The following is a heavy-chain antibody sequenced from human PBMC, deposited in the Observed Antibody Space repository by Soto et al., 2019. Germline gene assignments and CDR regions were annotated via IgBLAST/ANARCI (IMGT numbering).Heavy chain of an antibody. J-gene: IGHJ4*02. CDR3: ARQRGTTLGTDH. Sequence: QTCSDGDEVDISGRPYWDWNRQPPGKGLDLIGNFYXGGSPNYTPALKSRITISVDISKNQFSLSLGSVPAADTAVYYWARQRGTTLGTDHWGPGSLVTVSS. V-gene: IGHV4-39*01. CDR1: DEVDISGRPY. CDR2: FYXGGSP. D-gene: IGHD4-17*01.